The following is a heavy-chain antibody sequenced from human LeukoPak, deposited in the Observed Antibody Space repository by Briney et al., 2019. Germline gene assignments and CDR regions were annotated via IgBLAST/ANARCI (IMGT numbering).Heavy chain of an antibody. CDR1: GFTFDDYG. CDR3: AGDQGSSSSWYFDL. D-gene: IGHD6-6*01. V-gene: IGHV3-20*04. J-gene: IGHJ2*01. Sequence: PGGSLRLSCAASGFTFDDYGMSWVRQVPGKGLEWVSGINWNGGSTGYADSVKGRFTISRDNAKNSLYLQMNSLRAEDTALYYCAGDQGSSSSWYFDLWGRGTLVTVSS. CDR2: INWNGGST.